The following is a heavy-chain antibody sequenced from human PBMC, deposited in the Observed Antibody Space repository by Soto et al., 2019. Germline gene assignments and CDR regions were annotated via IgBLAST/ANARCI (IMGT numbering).Heavy chain of an antibody. CDR3: ARMFHCSGGTCPFDY. D-gene: IGHD2-15*01. V-gene: IGHV2-70*04. CDR2: IDWDDDK. J-gene: IGHJ4*02. CDR1: GFSLSTSGMR. Sequence: ESGPTLVNPTPTLTLTCTFSGFSLSTSGMRVSWIRQPPGKALEWLARIDWDDDKFYNTSLKTRLTISKDSSKNQVVLTMTNMDPVDTATYYCARMFHCSGGTCPFDYWGQGARGTVSA.